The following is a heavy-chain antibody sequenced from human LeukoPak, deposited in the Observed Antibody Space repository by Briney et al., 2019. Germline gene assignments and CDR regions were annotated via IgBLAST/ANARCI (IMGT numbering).Heavy chain of an antibody. CDR3: GGVRGQIDP. J-gene: IGHJ5*02. Sequence: GGSLRLSCAASGFTFSSYGMHWVRQAPGKGLEWVAVISYDGSNKYYADSVKGRFTISRDNSKNTLYLQMNSLRAVDTAVYYCGGVRGQIDPWGQGTLVTVSS. CDR1: GFTFSSYG. CDR2: ISYDGSNK. V-gene: IGHV3-30*03. D-gene: IGHD3-10*01.